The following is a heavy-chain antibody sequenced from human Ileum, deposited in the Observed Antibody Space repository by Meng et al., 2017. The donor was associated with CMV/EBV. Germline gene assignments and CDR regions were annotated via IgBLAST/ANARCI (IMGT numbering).Heavy chain of an antibody. D-gene: IGHD4-11*01. J-gene: IGHJ1*01. V-gene: IGHV4-34*01. CDR2: INHSGST. Sequence: GSLRLSCAVYGGSFSGYYWSWIRQPPGKGLEWIGEINHSGSTNYNPSLKSRVTISVDTSKNQFSLKLSSVTAADTAVYYCASSYSNYGYFQHWGQGTLVTVSS. CDR1: GGSFSGYY. CDR3: ASSYSNYGYFQH.